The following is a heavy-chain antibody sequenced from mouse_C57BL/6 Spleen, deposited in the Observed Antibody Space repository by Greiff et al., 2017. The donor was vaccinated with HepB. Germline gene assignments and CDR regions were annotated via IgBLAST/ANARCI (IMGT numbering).Heavy chain of an antibody. Sequence: EVQRVESGGDLVKPGGSLKLSCAASGFTFSSYGMSWVRQTPDKRLEWVATISSGGSYTYYPDSVKGRFTISRDNAKNTLYLQMSSLKSEDTAMYYCARDTTVVATDYWGQGTTLTVSS. CDR3: ARDTTVVATDY. V-gene: IGHV5-6*01. J-gene: IGHJ2*01. CDR2: ISSGGSYT. CDR1: GFTFSSYG. D-gene: IGHD1-1*01.